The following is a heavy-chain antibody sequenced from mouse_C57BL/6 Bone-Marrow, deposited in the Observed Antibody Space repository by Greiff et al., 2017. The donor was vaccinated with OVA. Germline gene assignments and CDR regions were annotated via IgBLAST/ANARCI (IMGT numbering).Heavy chain of an antibody. D-gene: IGHD2-3*01. V-gene: IGHV1-55*01. CDR2: IYPGSGST. J-gene: IGHJ3*01. CDR1: GYTFTSYW. CDR3: ASGWLLPTWFAY. Sequence: VQLQQPGAELVKPGASVKMSCKASGYTFTSYWITWVKQRPGQGLEWIGEIYPGSGSTNYNEKFKSKATLTVDTSSSTAYMQLSSLTSEDSAVYYCASGWLLPTWFAYWGRGTRVTVSA.